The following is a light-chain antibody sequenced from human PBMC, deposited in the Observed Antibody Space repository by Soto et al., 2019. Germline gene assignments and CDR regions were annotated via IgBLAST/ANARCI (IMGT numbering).Light chain of an antibody. J-gene: IGLJ1*01. V-gene: IGLV2-18*01. Sequence: QSALTHPASVSGSPGQSITVSCTGTSGDIGSYNRVSWYQQHPGKAPKLIIYEASNRPSGVPDRFSGSKSGNTASLTISGLQAADEADYYCSLYTSENTYVFGTGTKVTVL. CDR2: EAS. CDR3: SLYTSENTYV. CDR1: SGDIGSYNR.